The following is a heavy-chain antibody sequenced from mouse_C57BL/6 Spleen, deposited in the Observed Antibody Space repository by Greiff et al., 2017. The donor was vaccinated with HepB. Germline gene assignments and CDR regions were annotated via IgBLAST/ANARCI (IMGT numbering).Heavy chain of an antibody. D-gene: IGHD4-1*01. CDR2: ISSGGDYI. Sequence: EVKLMESGEGLVKPGGSLKLSCAASGFTFSSYAMSWVRQTPEKRLEWVAYISSGGDYIYYADTVKGRFTISRDNARNTLYLQMSRLKSEDTAMYYCTRDGGTGTDFDYWGQGTTLTVSS. CDR1: GFTFSSYA. V-gene: IGHV5-9-1*02. CDR3: TRDGGTGTDFDY. J-gene: IGHJ2*01.